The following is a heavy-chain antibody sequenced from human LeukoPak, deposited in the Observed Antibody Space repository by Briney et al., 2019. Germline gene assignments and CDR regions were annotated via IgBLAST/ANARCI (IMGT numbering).Heavy chain of an antibody. CDR3: ARGRGYGSGSYLVMGY. Sequence: PSETLSLTCAVYGGSFSGYYWSWIRQPPGKGLEWIGEINHSGSTNYNPSLKSRVTISVDTSNNQFSLKLSSVTAADTAVYYCARGRGYGSGSYLVMGYWGQGTLVTVSS. V-gene: IGHV4-34*01. CDR1: GGSFSGYY. CDR2: INHSGST. J-gene: IGHJ4*02. D-gene: IGHD3-10*01.